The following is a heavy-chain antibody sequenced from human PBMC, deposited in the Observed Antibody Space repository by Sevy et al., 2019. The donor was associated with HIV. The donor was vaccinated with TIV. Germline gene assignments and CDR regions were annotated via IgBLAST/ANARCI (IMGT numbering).Heavy chain of an antibody. J-gene: IGHJ6*02. CDR1: GFSFSSYW. D-gene: IGHD2-2*01. CDR3: ARDCSSTSCLWGLDV. V-gene: IGHV3-7*03. CDR2: IKRDGSEK. Sequence: RLSCAASGFSFSSYWMSWVRQAPGKGLEWVANIKRDGSEKYYVDSVKGRFTISRDNAKNSLFLQMNSLRAEDTAIYYCARDCSSTSCLWGLDVWGQGTTVTVSS.